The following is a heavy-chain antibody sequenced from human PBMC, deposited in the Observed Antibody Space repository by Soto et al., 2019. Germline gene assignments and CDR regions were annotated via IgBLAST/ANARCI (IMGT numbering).Heavy chain of an antibody. CDR1: GASLSGFN. Sequence: LSLTCTVSGASLSGFNWSWIRKSAGNGLEWIGRIYATGTTAYNPSLKSRVMMSVDTSKKQFPLKLRSVTAADTAVYYCVRDGTKTLRDWFDPWGQGISVTVSS. J-gene: IGHJ5*02. D-gene: IGHD1-1*01. CDR3: VRDGTKTLRDWFDP. CDR2: IYATGTT. V-gene: IGHV4-4*07.